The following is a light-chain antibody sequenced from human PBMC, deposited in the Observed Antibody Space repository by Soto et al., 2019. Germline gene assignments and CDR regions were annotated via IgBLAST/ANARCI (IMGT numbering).Light chain of an antibody. V-gene: IGLV2-14*01. CDR1: SSDVGGYNY. J-gene: IGLJ3*02. CDR2: EVS. Sequence: QSALTQPASVSGAPGQSITISCTGTSSDVGGYNYVSWYQQHPGKAPKLMIYEVSYRSSGVSNRFSASKSGNTASLTISWLQAEDEADYYCSSYTISGTWVFGGGTQLTVL. CDR3: SSYTISGTWV.